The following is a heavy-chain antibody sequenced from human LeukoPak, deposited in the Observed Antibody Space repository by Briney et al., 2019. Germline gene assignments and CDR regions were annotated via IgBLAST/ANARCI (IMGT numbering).Heavy chain of an antibody. D-gene: IGHD3-10*01. J-gene: IGHJ4*02. CDR1: GDSITSHNW. CDR3: ASCLFDYYYFDQ. Sequence: PSETLSLTCAVSGDSITSHNWWSWVRQSPGKGLEWIGEIYHSGTTNYSPSLKSRDTISVDKSKNQLSLRLTSVTAADTAVYFCASCLFDYYYFDQWGQGTLVTVSS. CDR2: IYHSGTT. V-gene: IGHV4-4*02.